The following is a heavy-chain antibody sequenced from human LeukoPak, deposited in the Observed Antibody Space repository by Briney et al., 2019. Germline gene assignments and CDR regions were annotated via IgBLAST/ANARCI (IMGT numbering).Heavy chain of an antibody. V-gene: IGHV4-39*07. D-gene: IGHD2-15*01. CDR3: AKQNCSGGTCHADD. Sequence: PSETLSLTCIVSGGSITSGSYYWGWIRQPPGKGLQWIGIINYSGITYYNPSLKSRATTSVDTSKNQFSLKMSSVTAADTAVYYCAKQNCSGGTCHADDWGQGTLVTVSS. CDR2: INYSGIT. J-gene: IGHJ4*02. CDR1: GGSITSGSYY.